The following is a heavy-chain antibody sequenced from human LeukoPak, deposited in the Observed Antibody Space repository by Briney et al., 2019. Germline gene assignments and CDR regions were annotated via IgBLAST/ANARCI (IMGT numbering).Heavy chain of an antibody. CDR3: ASNIVATITGNTDY. Sequence: GGSLRLSCAASGFTFSSYSMNWVRQAPGKGLEWVSSISSSSYIYYADSVKGRFTISRDNAKNSLYLQMNSLRAEDTAVYYCASNIVATITGNTDYWGQGTLVTVSS. J-gene: IGHJ4*02. D-gene: IGHD5-12*01. CDR2: ISSSSYI. V-gene: IGHV3-21*01. CDR1: GFTFSSYS.